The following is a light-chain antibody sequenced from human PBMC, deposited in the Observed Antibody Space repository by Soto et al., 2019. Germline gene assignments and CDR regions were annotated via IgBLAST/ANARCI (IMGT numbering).Light chain of an antibody. CDR2: LNSDGSH. V-gene: IGLV4-69*01. CDR1: RGHITYP. J-gene: IGLJ3*02. Sequence: QPVLPQSPSASASLGASVKLTCTLSRGHITYPIAWHQLQREKGPRYLKKLNSDGSHSKGDGIPDRFSGSSSGAERYLTISSLQSEDEADYYCQTWGTGSWVFGGGTKLTVL. CDR3: QTWGTGSWV.